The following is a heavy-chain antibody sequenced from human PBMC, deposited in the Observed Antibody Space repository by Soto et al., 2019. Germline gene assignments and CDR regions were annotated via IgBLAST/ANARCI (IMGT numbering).Heavy chain of an antibody. Sequence: ASVKVSCKASGYTFISYGISWVRQAPGQGLEWMGWISAYNGNTNYAQKFQGRVTMSTDTSTSTAYMELRSLRSDDTAVYYCARGDTAMAASPFDYWGQGTLVTVSS. J-gene: IGHJ4*02. V-gene: IGHV1-18*01. CDR1: GYTFISYG. D-gene: IGHD5-18*01. CDR3: ARGDTAMAASPFDY. CDR2: ISAYNGNT.